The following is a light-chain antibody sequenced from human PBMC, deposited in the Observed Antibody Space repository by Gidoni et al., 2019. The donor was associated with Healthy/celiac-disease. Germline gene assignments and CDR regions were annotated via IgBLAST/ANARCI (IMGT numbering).Light chain of an antibody. CDR2: AAS. V-gene: IGKV1-27*01. J-gene: IGKJ1*01. CDR1: QGISNY. Sequence: DIQMTQSPSSLSASVGDRVTITCRASQGISNYLAWYQQKPGKVPKLLIYAASTLQSGVPSRFSGSGSGTDFTLTISSLQPEDVATYYCQKYNSASPWTFXXXTKVEIK. CDR3: QKYNSASPWT.